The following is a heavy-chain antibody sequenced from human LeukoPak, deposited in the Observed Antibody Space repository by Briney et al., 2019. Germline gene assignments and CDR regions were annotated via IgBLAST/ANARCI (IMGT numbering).Heavy chain of an antibody. CDR1: GFIFDDSL. CDR2: ISRDGSTP. V-gene: IGHV3-43*01. J-gene: IGHJ4*02. CDR3: ARDIMRDCFDS. Sequence: PGGSLRLSCVASGFIFDDSLMHWVRQAPGKGLEWVSLISRDGSTPYYADSVKGRFTISRDNTKNSLFLQMNSLTAEDTAVYYCARDIMRDCFDSWGQRTLVTVS.